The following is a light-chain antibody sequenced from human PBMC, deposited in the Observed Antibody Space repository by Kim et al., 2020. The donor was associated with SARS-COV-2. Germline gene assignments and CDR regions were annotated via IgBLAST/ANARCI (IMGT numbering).Light chain of an antibody. CDR2: DVS. J-gene: IGLJ2*01. Sequence: SLTISHTRTTTHVGAYTYFPWYQQHPGKVPKLMIYDVSNRPSGVSNRFSGSKSGNTASLTISVLQGEDEADYYCSSYTGGNTYMVFGGGTQLTVL. CDR1: TTHVGAYTY. V-gene: IGLV2-14*04. CDR3: SSYTGGNTYMV.